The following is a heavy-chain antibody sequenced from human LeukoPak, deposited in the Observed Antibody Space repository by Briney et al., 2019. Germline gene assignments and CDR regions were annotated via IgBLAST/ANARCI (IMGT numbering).Heavy chain of an antibody. J-gene: IGHJ4*02. CDR2: ISGGGGST. Sequence: GGSLRLSCAASGFTFTSYAMTWVRQAPGKGLEWVSSISGGGGSTYYPDSARGRFTISRDNSKNTLYLQMNSLRAEDTAVYYCAKSSYYDSSGYYREYYFDHWGQGTLVTVSS. V-gene: IGHV3-23*01. CDR1: GFTFTSYA. D-gene: IGHD3-22*01. CDR3: AKSSYYDSSGYYREYYFDH.